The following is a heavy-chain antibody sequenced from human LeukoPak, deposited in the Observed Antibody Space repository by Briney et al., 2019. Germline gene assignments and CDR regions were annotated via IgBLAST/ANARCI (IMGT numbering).Heavy chain of an antibody. CDR1: GFTYSSLW. CDR2: IKQDGSEK. J-gene: IGHJ4*02. D-gene: IGHD3-22*01. V-gene: IGHV3-7*01. Sequence: GGSLRLSCAASGFTYSSLWMSWARRAPGKGLEGVANIKQDGSEKYYVDSVKGRFTISRHNDKNSLYLEMNSLRAEDTGVYDCARSRGYRCSGYIPVFDYWGQGTLVTVSS. CDR3: ARSRGYRCSGYIPVFDY.